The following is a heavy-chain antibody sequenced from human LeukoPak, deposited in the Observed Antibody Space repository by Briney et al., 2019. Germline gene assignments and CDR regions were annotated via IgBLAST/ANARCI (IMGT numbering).Heavy chain of an antibody. Sequence: GGSLRLSCAASGFTFSSYAMTWVRQLPGKGLQWVSAISGSGDDTFYADSVKDRFTISRDNSKNTLYLQMDSLRAEDTAVYYCAKDPHSDQWLVLNWLDPWGQGTLVTVSS. CDR3: AKDPHSDQWLVLNWLDP. D-gene: IGHD6-19*01. V-gene: IGHV3-23*01. CDR1: GFTFSSYA. CDR2: ISGSGDDT. J-gene: IGHJ5*02.